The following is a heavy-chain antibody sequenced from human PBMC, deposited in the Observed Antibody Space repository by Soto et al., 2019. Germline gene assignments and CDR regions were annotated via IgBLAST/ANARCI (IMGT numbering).Heavy chain of an antibody. Sequence: SETLSLTCTVSGGSVTSDEDYWTWIRQSPGKGLEWIGYISNSGSTGYSPSLKTRLSMSVDRSKNQFTLRLTSVTAADTAVYFCATESGSTYGYFDHWGQGTQVTVSS. CDR1: GGSVTSDEDY. V-gene: IGHV4-30-4*01. D-gene: IGHD5-18*01. CDR3: ATESGSTYGYFDH. CDR2: ISNSGST. J-gene: IGHJ4*02.